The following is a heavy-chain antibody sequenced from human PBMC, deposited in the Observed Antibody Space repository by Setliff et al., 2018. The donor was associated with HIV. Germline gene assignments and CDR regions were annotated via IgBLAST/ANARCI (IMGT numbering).Heavy chain of an antibody. Sequence: GGSLRLSCAASGFTFRSYEMNWVRQAPGKGLEWVSYISPSSSTLYYADSVKGRFTISRDNAKNSLYPQMNSLRAEDTAVYYCARDREWEKESLDYWGQGTLVTVSS. CDR2: ISPSSSTL. D-gene: IGHD1-26*01. CDR1: GFTFRSYE. V-gene: IGHV3-48*03. J-gene: IGHJ4*02. CDR3: ARDREWEKESLDY.